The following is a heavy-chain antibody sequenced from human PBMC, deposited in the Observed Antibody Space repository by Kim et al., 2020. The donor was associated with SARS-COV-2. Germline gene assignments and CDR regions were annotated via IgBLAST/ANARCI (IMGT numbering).Heavy chain of an antibody. CDR1: GGSVSSGSYY. Sequence: SETLSLTCTVSGGSVSSGSYYWSWIRQPPGKGLEWIGYIYYSGSTNYNPSLKSRVTISVDTSKNQFSLKLSSVTAADTAVYYCARDLSGSHTPWGQGTLVTVSS. V-gene: IGHV4-61*01. CDR3: ARDLSGSHTP. D-gene: IGHD1-26*01. CDR2: IYYSGST. J-gene: IGHJ5*02.